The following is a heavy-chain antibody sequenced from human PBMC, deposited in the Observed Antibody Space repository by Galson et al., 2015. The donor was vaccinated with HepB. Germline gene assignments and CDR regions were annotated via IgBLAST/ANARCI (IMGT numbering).Heavy chain of an antibody. Sequence: SVKVSCKASGYTFTSYDINWVRQATGQGLEWMGWMNPNSGNTGYAQKFQGRVTMTRNTSISTAYMELSSLRSEDTAVYYCAREWGGSYQNNNWFDPWGQGTLVTVSS. V-gene: IGHV1-8*01. CDR1: GYTFTSYD. CDR3: AREWGGSYQNNNWFDP. CDR2: MNPNSGNT. J-gene: IGHJ5*02. D-gene: IGHD1-26*01.